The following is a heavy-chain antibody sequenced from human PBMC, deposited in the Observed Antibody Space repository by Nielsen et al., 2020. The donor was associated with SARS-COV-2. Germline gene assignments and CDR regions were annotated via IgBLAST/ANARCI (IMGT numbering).Heavy chain of an antibody. D-gene: IGHD5-24*01. Sequence: GESLKISCAASGFTFSSYGMHWVRQAPGKGLEWVAVISYDGSNKYYADSVKGRFTISRDNSKNTLYLQMNSLRAEDTAVYYCAKGGGRWLQLGSYFDYWGQGTLVTVSS. CDR3: AKGGGRWLQLGSYFDY. CDR2: ISYDGSNK. V-gene: IGHV3-30*18. CDR1: GFTFSSYG. J-gene: IGHJ4*02.